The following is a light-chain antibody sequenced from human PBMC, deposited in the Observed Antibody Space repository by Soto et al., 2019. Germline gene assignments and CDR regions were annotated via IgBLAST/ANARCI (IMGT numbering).Light chain of an antibody. CDR1: SSDAGGYNY. CDR2: AVT. Sequence: QSALTQPPSASGSPGQSVTISCTGTSSDAGGYNYVSWYQQYPGRAPKLMIYAVTKRPSGVPDRFSGSKSGNTASLTVSGLQAEDEADYYCSSYAASNNFYFVFGGGTKLTVL. J-gene: IGLJ3*02. V-gene: IGLV2-8*01. CDR3: SSYAASNNFYFV.